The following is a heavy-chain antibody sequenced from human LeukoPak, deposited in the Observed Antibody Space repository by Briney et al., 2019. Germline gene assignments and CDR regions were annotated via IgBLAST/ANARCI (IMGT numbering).Heavy chain of an antibody. J-gene: IGHJ5*02. CDR2: ISASGGT. V-gene: IGHV4-4*08. CDR3: ARSPHNGAWYEKWFDP. D-gene: IGHD6-19*01. Sequence: PSETLSLTCTVSGGSISTYYWSWIRQSPGKGLEWIADISASGGTNYNPSLESRVTVSIDSSKNQFSLKLSSVTAADTAVFYCARSPHNGAWYEKWFDPWGQGTLVTVSS. CDR1: GGSISTYY.